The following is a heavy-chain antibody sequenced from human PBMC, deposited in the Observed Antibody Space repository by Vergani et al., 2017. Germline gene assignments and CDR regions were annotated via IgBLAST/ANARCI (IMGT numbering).Heavy chain of an antibody. Sequence: QVQLQESGPGLVKPSETLSLTCTVSGGSISSYYWSWIRQPPGKGLEWIGYIYYSGSTNYNPSLKSRVTISLDTSKNQFSLKLSSVTAADTALYFCARHDRKTYTATMGWYDYWGQGILVTVSS. CDR2: IYYSGST. D-gene: IGHD3-16*01. CDR3: ARHDRKTYTATMGWYDY. V-gene: IGHV4-59*08. J-gene: IGHJ4*02. CDR1: GGSISSYY.